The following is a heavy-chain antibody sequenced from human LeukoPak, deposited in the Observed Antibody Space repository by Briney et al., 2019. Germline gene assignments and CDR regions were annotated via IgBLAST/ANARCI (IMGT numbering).Heavy chain of an antibody. Sequence: SETLSLTCTVSGGSISSYYWSWIRQPPGKGLEWIGYIYYSGSTNYNPSLKSRVTMSVGTSKNQFSLKLSSVTAADTAVYYCARSPDYYYYGMDVWGQGTTVTVSS. CDR2: IYYSGST. V-gene: IGHV4-59*08. CDR1: GGSISSYY. J-gene: IGHJ6*02. CDR3: ARSPDYYYYGMDV.